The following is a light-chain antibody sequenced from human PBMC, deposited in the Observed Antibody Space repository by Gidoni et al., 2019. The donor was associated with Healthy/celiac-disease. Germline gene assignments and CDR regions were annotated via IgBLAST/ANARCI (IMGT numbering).Light chain of an antibody. V-gene: IGLV3-25*03. CDR3: QSADSSYTYVV. Sequence: SYELTQPPSVSVSPGQTARITCSGDALPKQYAYWYPQKPGQAPLMMIYKDTERPSGIPERFSGSSSGTTVTLTISGVQEEDEADYYCQSADSSYTYVVFGGGTKLTVL. CDR2: KDT. J-gene: IGLJ2*01. CDR1: ALPKQY.